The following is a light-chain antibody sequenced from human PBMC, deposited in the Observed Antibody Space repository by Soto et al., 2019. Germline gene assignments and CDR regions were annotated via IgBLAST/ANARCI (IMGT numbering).Light chain of an antibody. Sequence: EIVLTQSPGTLSLSPGERATLSCRASQSISSNYLAWYQQKPGQAPRLLIYGASSRATGIPDRFSGSGSGTDFTLTISRLEPEDSAIYYCQQYGSWTFGQGIKVEIK. CDR2: GAS. CDR3: QQYGSWT. CDR1: QSISSNY. J-gene: IGKJ1*01. V-gene: IGKV3-20*01.